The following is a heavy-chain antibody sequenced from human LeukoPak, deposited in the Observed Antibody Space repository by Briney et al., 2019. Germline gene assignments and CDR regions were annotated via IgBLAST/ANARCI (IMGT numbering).Heavy chain of an antibody. J-gene: IGHJ5*02. D-gene: IGHD6-13*01. CDR2: MNPNSGNT. Sequence: ASVKVSCKASGYTFTSYDINWVRQATGQGLEWMGWMNPNSGNTGYAQKFQGRVTMTRNTSISTAYMELSSLRSEDTAVYYCARGGKIAAAFARFDPWGQGTLVTVSS. CDR1: GYTFTSYD. V-gene: IGHV1-8*01. CDR3: ARGGKIAAAFARFDP.